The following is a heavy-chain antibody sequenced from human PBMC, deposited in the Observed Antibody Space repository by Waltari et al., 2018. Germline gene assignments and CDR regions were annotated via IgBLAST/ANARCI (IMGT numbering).Heavy chain of an antibody. CDR1: GLTFQTYN. D-gene: IGHD1-7*01. CDR3: VRNWNYVHGMDV. Sequence: EVQLVESGGDLVHTGGSLILSWEASGLTFQTYNMNWVRQAPGKGLEWVSFITSTSSTKYYADSVEGRFTISRDNAENSLYLQMNSLRAEDTAVYYCVRNWNYVHGMDVWGQGTTVTVSS. V-gene: IGHV3-48*01. CDR2: ITSTSSTK. J-gene: IGHJ6*02.